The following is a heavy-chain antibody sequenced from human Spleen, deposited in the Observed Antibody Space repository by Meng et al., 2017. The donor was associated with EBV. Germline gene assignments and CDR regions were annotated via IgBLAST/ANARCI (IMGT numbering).Heavy chain of an antibody. V-gene: IGHV1-8*01. Sequence: QVQLGQSGAEVKKPGASVKVSCKASGYTFTNYDINWVRQAPGQGLEWMGWMDPNTDSTGYAQKFQGRLTMTWDAAISTFYMELSSLTSADTAVYYCARGRGGFDPLDSWGQGTLVTVSS. J-gene: IGHJ4*02. CDR2: MDPNTDST. D-gene: IGHD5-12*01. CDR3: ARGRGGFDPLDS. CDR1: GYTFTNYD.